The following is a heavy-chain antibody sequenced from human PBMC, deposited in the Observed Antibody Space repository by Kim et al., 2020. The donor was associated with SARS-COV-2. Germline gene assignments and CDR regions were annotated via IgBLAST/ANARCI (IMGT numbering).Heavy chain of an antibody. V-gene: IGHV1-18*01. CDR3: ARPAAAGTYEFDY. J-gene: IGHJ4*02. D-gene: IGHD6-13*01. Sequence: AQTLQGRFTMTTDTATSTAYMDLRSLRSDDTAVYYCARPAAAGTYEFDYWGQGTLVTVSS.